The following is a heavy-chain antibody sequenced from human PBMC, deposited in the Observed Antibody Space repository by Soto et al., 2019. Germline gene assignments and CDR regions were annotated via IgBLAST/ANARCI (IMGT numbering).Heavy chain of an antibody. CDR3: ARARSDSVGSSLGRRLDV. D-gene: IGHD3-10*01. V-gene: IGHV4-61*01. Sequence: SETLSLTCIVSGDSVTFGHYYWSWIRQPPGKGLEWIGHIFFTGPTNYSPSLKSQVTMSVDSSKSQFSLNLTSVTAADSAIYFCARARSDSVGSSLGRRLDVWGHGTTVTVSS. CDR1: GDSVTFGHYY. CDR2: IFFTGPT. J-gene: IGHJ6*02.